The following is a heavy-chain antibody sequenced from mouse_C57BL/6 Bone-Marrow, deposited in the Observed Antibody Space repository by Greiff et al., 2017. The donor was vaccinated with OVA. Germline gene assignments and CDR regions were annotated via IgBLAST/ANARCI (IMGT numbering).Heavy chain of an antibody. D-gene: IGHD1-3*01. CDR3: TGPIYKSKEWLDY. CDR2: IDPENGDT. V-gene: IGHV14-4*01. CDR1: GYNIKDDY. Sequence: VQLQQSGAELVRPGASVKLSCKASGYNIKDDYMHWVKQRPEQGLEWIGWIDPENGDTEYASKFQGKATITADTSSNTAYMQLSSLTSEDTAFYYCTGPIYKSKEWLDYGGQGTSVTVTS. J-gene: IGHJ4*01.